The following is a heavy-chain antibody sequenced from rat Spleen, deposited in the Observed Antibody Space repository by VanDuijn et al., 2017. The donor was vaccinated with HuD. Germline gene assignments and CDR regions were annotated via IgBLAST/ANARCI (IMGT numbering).Heavy chain of an antibody. V-gene: IGHV2-1*01. Sequence: QVQLKESGPGLVQPSQTLSLTCTVSGFSLSSYGVLWVRQPPAKGLAWMGGIWGDGSTDYNSALKSRLRISRDTSKSQVFLKMNSLQTDDTVIYFCARSYGGYTSNWFPYWGQGTLVTVSS. CDR2: IWGDGST. D-gene: IGHD1-11*01. CDR3: ARSYGGYTSNWFPY. J-gene: IGHJ3*01. CDR1: GFSLSSYG.